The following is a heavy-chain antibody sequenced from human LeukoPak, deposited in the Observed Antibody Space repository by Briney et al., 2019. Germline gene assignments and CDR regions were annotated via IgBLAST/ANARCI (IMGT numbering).Heavy chain of an antibody. V-gene: IGHV3-30-3*01. CDR2: ISYDGSNK. J-gene: IGHJ4*02. CDR1: GFTFSSYA. CDR3: ARGSDFWSGYYWGYYFDY. D-gene: IGHD3-3*01. Sequence: GGSLRLSCAASGFTFSSYAMHWVRQAPGKGLEWVAVISYDGSNKYYADSVKGRFTISRDNSKNTLYLQMNSLRAEDTAVYYCARGSDFWSGYYWGYYFDYWGQGTLVTVSS.